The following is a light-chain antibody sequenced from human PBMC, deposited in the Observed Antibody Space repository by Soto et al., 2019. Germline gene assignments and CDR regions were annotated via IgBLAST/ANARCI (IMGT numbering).Light chain of an antibody. V-gene: IGKV3-20*01. Sequence: EIVLTQSPGTLSLSPGEKATLPCRASQSVSSGYLAWYQKKPGQPPRLLIYGASIRATGIPDRFSGSGSGTDFTLTISRLEPEDFAVYYCQQYGSSPGTFGQGTKVEIK. CDR1: QSVSSGY. CDR2: GAS. J-gene: IGKJ1*01. CDR3: QQYGSSPGT.